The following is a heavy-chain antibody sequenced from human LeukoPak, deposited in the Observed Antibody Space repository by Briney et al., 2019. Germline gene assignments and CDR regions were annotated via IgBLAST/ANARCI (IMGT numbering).Heavy chain of an antibody. D-gene: IGHD3-10*01. J-gene: IGHJ4*02. CDR1: GFTFSDYY. Sequence: GGSLRLSCAASGFTFSDYYMSWIRQAPGKGLEWVSYISSSGSTIYYADSVKGRFTISRDNSKNTVYLQMNSLRVEDTAMYYCVHGWASYGSGSSEFFDYWGQGSLVTVSS. V-gene: IGHV3-11*01. CDR3: VHGWASYGSGSSEFFDY. CDR2: ISSSGSTI.